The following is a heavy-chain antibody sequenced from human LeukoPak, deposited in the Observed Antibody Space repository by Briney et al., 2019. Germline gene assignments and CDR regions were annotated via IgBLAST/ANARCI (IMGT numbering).Heavy chain of an antibody. J-gene: IGHJ4*02. Sequence: GGSLRPSCAGSGFTFSSYSMNWVRQAPGKGLEWVASISSSSSYIYYADSVKGRFTISRDNAKNSLYLQMNSLRAEDTAVYYCAKGGERAYYDFWSGYSTFDYWGQGTLVTVSS. V-gene: IGHV3-21*01. CDR2: ISSSSSYI. CDR3: AKGGERAYYDFWSGYSTFDY. D-gene: IGHD3-3*01. CDR1: GFTFSSYS.